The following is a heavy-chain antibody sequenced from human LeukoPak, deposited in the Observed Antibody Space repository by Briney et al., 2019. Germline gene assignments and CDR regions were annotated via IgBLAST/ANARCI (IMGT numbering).Heavy chain of an antibody. CDR3: ASHRRSHGAEY. V-gene: IGHV4-59*08. CDR2: VYYTGST. Sequence: SETLSLTCTVSGGSFEHYFWSWIRQPPGKGLEFLGYVYYTGSTDYNASLKSRLTISADTAKNQFSLNLRSVTAADTAVYFCASHRRSHGAEYWGQGTLVTVSS. J-gene: IGHJ4*02. CDR1: GGSFEHYF. D-gene: IGHD5-18*01.